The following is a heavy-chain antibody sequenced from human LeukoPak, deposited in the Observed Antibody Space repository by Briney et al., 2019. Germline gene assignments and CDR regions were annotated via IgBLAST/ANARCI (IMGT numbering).Heavy chain of an antibody. J-gene: IGHJ4*02. V-gene: IGHV4-39*01. D-gene: IGHD6-13*01. CDR2: IYYSGST. CDR1: GGSISSSSYY. Sequence: SETLSLTCTVSGGSISSSSYYWGWIRQSPGKGLEWIGSIYYSGSTYYNPSLKSRGTISVDTSKNQFSLKLSSVTAADTAVYYCARGPHQYSSSWYPRTLYYFDYWGQGTLATVSS. CDR3: ARGPHQYSSSWYPRTLYYFDY.